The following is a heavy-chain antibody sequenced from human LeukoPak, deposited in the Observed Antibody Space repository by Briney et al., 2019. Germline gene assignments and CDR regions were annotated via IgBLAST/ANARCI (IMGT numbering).Heavy chain of an antibody. CDR2: IIPIFGTA. CDR1: GGTFSSYA. J-gene: IGHJ4*02. Sequence: ASVKVSCKASGGTFSSYAISWVRQAPGQGLEWMGGIIPIFGTANYAQKFQGRVTITTDESTSTAYMELSSLRSEDTAVYYCAREEHSSSSFDYWGQGTLVTVFS. CDR3: AREEHSSSSFDY. D-gene: IGHD6-6*01. V-gene: IGHV1-69*05.